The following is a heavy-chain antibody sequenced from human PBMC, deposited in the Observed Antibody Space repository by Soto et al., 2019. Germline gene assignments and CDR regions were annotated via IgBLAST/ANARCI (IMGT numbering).Heavy chain of an antibody. CDR3: ARSPSLTMVRGVEDDWFDP. CDR2: IWYDGSNK. Sequence: GGSLRLSCAASGFTFSSYGMHWVRQAPGKGLEWVAVIWYDGSNKYYADSVKGRFTISRDNSKNTLYLQMNSLRAEDTAVYYCARSPSLTMVRGVEDDWFDPWGQGTLVTVSS. J-gene: IGHJ5*02. D-gene: IGHD3-10*01. V-gene: IGHV3-33*01. CDR1: GFTFSSYG.